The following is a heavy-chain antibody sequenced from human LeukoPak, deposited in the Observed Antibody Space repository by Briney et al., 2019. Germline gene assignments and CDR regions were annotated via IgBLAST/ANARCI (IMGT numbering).Heavy chain of an antibody. CDR1: GFTFSSYW. Sequence: PGGSLRLSCAASGFTFSSYWMHWVRQAPGKGLVWVSRINSDGSSTSYADSVKGRFTISRDNAKNTLYLQMNILRAEDTAVYYCARAVGQWLVYFDYWGQGTLVTVSS. CDR2: INSDGSST. J-gene: IGHJ4*02. CDR3: ARAVGQWLVYFDY. V-gene: IGHV3-74*01. D-gene: IGHD6-19*01.